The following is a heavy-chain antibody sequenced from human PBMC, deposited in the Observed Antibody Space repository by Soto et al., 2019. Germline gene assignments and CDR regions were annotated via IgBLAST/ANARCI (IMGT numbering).Heavy chain of an antibody. Sequence: GGSLRLSCAASGFTFSSYSMNWVRQAPGKGLEWVSYISSSSSTIYYADSVKGRFTISRDNAKNSLYLQMNSLRDEDTAVYYCARDRHDSSGYYWAYGYWGQGTLVTVSS. CDR2: ISSSSSTI. CDR1: GFTFSSYS. D-gene: IGHD3-22*01. CDR3: ARDRHDSSGYYWAYGY. V-gene: IGHV3-48*02. J-gene: IGHJ4*02.